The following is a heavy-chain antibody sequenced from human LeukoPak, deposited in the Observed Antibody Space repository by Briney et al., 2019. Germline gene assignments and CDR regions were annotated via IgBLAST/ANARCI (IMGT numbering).Heavy chain of an antibody. J-gene: IGHJ6*02. Sequence: GESLKISCKGSGYSFSTYWIGWVRQMPGKGLEWMGIIYPGDSDTRYNPSFQGQVTISADKSISTAYLQWSSLKASDTAMYYCARCDSSGYYPHYYYYGMDVWGQGTTVTVSS. D-gene: IGHD3-22*01. CDR3: ARCDSSGYYPHYYYYGMDV. V-gene: IGHV5-51*01. CDR2: IYPGDSDT. CDR1: GYSFSTYW.